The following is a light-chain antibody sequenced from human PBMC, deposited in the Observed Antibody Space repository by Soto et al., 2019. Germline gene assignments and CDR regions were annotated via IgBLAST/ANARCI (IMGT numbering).Light chain of an antibody. Sequence: SYELTQPPSVSVSPGQTASITCSGEKLGDKYACWYQQKPGQSPVLVIYQDSKRPSGITERFSGSNSGNTATLTISGTQAMDEADYYCQAWDSSTGVFGTGTKLTVL. J-gene: IGLJ1*01. CDR2: QDS. V-gene: IGLV3-1*01. CDR3: QAWDSSTGV. CDR1: KLGDKY.